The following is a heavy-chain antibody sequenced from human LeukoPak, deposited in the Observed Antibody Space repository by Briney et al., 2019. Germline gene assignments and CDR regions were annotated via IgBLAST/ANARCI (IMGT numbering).Heavy chain of an antibody. J-gene: IGHJ5*02. CDR3: ARRKRYSSGRYQAPGWFDP. Sequence: PSETLSLTCTVSGGSISSSSYYWSWIRQPAGKGLEWIGRIYTSGSTNYNPSLKSRVTISVDTSKNQFSLKLSSVTAADTAVYYCARRKRYSSGRYQAPGWFDPWGQGTLVTVSS. V-gene: IGHV4-61*02. CDR1: GGSISSSSYY. CDR2: IYTSGST. D-gene: IGHD6-19*01.